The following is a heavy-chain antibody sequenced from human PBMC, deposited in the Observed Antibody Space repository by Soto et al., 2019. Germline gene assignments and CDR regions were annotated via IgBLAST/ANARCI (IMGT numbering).Heavy chain of an antibody. CDR3: VTVNLVGAAYYFDY. CDR2: VYYSGAT. V-gene: IGHV4-30-4*01. J-gene: IGHJ4*02. CDR1: GGSIRNGDYY. D-gene: IGHD1-26*01. Sequence: SETLSLTCTVSGGSIRNGDYYWGWIRQPPGKGLEWIGYVYYSGATYSHPSLNSRVSISVDTSENQFSLRLTSVTAADTAVYYCVTVNLVGAAYYFDYWGPGTLVTVSS.